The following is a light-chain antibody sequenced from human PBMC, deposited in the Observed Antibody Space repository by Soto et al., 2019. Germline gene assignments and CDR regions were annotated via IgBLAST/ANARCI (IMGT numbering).Light chain of an antibody. CDR1: SSNIGSNF. CDR2: RNN. J-gene: IGLJ3*02. CDR3: AAWDDSLSRVV. Sequence: QSVLTQPPSASGTPGQRVTISCSGSSSNIGSNFVYWYQQFPGTAPKLLIYRNNQRPSGVPDRFSGSKSGTSASLAISGLPSEDEADYYCAAWDDSLSRVVFGGGTKLTVL. V-gene: IGLV1-47*01.